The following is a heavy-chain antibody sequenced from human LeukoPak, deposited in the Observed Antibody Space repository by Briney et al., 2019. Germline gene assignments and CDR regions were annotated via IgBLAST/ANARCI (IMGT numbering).Heavy chain of an antibody. J-gene: IGHJ4*02. CDR1: GFTFSSYA. Sequence: GGSLRLSCVASGFTFSSYAMKWVRQAPGKGLEWVSGISGSGDSTYYADSVKGRFSISRDNSKNTVYLQMSSLRAEDTAIYYCAKDRGDAANRYFGYWGQGTLVTVSS. V-gene: IGHV3-23*01. CDR2: ISGSGDST. D-gene: IGHD4-17*01. CDR3: AKDRGDAANRYFGY.